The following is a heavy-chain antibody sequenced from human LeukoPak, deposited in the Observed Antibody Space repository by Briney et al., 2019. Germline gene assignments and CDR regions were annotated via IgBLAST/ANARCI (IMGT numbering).Heavy chain of an antibody. Sequence: GGSLRLSCAASGFTVSSNYMSWVRQAPGKGLEWVSVIYSGGSTYYADSVKGRFTISRDNSKNTLYLQMNSLRAEDTAVYYCARDPMVRGLIKGKQYYYAMDVWGQGTTVTVSS. CDR3: ARDPMVRGLIKGKQYYYAMDV. CDR2: IYSGGST. J-gene: IGHJ6*02. V-gene: IGHV3-53*01. CDR1: GFTVSSNY. D-gene: IGHD3-10*01.